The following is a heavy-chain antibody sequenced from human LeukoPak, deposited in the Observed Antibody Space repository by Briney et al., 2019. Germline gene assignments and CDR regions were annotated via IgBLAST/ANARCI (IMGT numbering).Heavy chain of an antibody. CDR3: AREWFGELPFDY. CDR2: IIPIFGIA. V-gene: IGHV1-69*04. J-gene: IGHJ4*02. Sequence: SVKVSCKASGGTFSSYAISWVRQAPGQGLEWMGRIIPIFGIANYAQKFQGRVTITADKSTSTAYMEPSSLRSEDTAVYYCAREWFGELPFDYWGQGTLVTVSS. D-gene: IGHD3-10*01. CDR1: GGTFSSYA.